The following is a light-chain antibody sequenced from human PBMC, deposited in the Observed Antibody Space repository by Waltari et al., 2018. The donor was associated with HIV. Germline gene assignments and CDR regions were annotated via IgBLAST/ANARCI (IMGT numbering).Light chain of an antibody. V-gene: IGLV2-23*02. CDR2: EVS. J-gene: IGLJ1*01. CDR1: SRDVGRYNL. CDR3: CSYAGSSTHYV. Sequence: QSALTQPASVSGSPGQSITISCTGTSRDVGRYNLVSWYQQHPGKAPKLMIYEVSKRPSGVSNRFSGSKSGNTASLTISGLQAEDEADYYCCSYAGSSTHYVFGTGTKVTVL.